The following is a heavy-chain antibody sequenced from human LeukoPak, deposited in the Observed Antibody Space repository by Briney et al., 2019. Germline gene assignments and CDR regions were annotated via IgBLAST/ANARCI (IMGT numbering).Heavy chain of an antibody. Sequence: GGSLRLSCSASGFTFSSYTIHWVRQAPGKGLEFVSAITSNGGSAYYADSVKGRFTISRDNSKNTVCLQMSSLRAEDTAVYYCVIVRGYFDSSGSDYWGQGTLVTVSS. V-gene: IGHV3-64D*06. CDR1: GFTFSSYT. J-gene: IGHJ4*02. CDR3: VIVRGYFDSSGSDY. CDR2: ITSNGGSA. D-gene: IGHD3-9*01.